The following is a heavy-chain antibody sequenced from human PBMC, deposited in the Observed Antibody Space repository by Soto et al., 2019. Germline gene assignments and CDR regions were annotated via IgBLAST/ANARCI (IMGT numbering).Heavy chain of an antibody. Sequence: QLQLHESGPGLVKPSETLSLTCNVSGDSIGRFYWSWIRQSAGKGLEWIGSVYSTGGVTYNPALKGRVTISLDRSNNHVSLEMNSVTAADTAVYFCARDLSGTGLDIWGRGTRVSVSS. J-gene: IGHJ6*02. V-gene: IGHV4-4*07. CDR3: ARDLSGTGLDI. CDR2: VYSTGGV. CDR1: GDSIGRFY. D-gene: IGHD1-26*01.